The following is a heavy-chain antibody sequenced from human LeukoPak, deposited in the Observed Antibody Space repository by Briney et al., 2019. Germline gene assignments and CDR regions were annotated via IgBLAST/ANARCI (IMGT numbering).Heavy chain of an antibody. J-gene: IGHJ4*02. V-gene: IGHV1-2*02. CDR1: GYTFTGDY. CDR2: INPNSGGT. Sequence: ASVKVSCKASGYTFTGDYVHWVRQAPGHGLEWMGWINPNSGGTDYAQKFQGRVTMTTDTSTSTAYMELRSLRSDDTAVYYCAREGGCSGGSCNTVWGQGTLVTVSS. D-gene: IGHD2-15*01. CDR3: AREGGCSGGSCNTV.